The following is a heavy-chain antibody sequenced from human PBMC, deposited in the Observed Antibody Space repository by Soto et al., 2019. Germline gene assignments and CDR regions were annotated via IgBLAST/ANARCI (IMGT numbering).Heavy chain of an antibody. CDR1: GFSVTSGFFFNKAW. CDR2: IKTSAGGGAT. V-gene: IGHV3-15*07. J-gene: IGHJ6*02. CDR3: TTGSVEGI. D-gene: IGHD2-15*01. Sequence: EVQLVESAGGLVKPGGSLRLSCVGSGFSVTSGFFFNKAWMNWVRQAPGEGLEWVGRIKTSAGGGATHYAAPVEGRFTISRDDSKNALYLHMNSLRTEDTAIYYCTTGSVEGIWGQGTTVTVSS.